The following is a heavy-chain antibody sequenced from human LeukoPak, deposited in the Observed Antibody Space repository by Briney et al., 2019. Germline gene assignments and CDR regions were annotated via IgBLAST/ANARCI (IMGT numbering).Heavy chain of an antibody. Sequence: PGGSLRLSCAASGFTFSTYWMHWVRQTPGKGLVWVSRINTDGSTTNYADSVKGRFTISRDNAKNTLYLQMNSLRAEDTAVYYCAVGSYALDYWGQGTLVTVSS. J-gene: IGHJ4*02. D-gene: IGHD3-16*01. V-gene: IGHV3-74*01. CDR3: AVGSYALDY. CDR2: INTDGSTT. CDR1: GFTFSTYW.